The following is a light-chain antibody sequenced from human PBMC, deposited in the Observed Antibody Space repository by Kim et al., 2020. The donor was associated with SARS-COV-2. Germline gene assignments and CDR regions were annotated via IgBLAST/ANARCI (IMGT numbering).Light chain of an antibody. CDR1: QDISNY. CDR3: QKYNAAPWT. Sequence: ASFGDRVTITCRASQDISNYVVWYQQKPGKVPKVLIYAASALHSGVPSRFSGGGFGTDFTLTISSLQPEDVATYYCQKYNAAPWTFGQGTKVDIK. J-gene: IGKJ1*01. CDR2: AAS. V-gene: IGKV1-27*01.